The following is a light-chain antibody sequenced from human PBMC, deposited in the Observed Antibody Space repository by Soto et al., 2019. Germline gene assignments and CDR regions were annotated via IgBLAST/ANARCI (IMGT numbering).Light chain of an antibody. Sequence: DLQMTQSPSSLSASVGDRVTIACRASQGISNYVAWYQQKPGQVPKLLIYAASTLQSGVPSRFSGSGSGTDFTLTISSLQPEDVATYYCQKYNSVPRTFGQGTKVEIK. J-gene: IGKJ1*01. CDR1: QGISNY. V-gene: IGKV1-27*01. CDR2: AAS. CDR3: QKYNSVPRT.